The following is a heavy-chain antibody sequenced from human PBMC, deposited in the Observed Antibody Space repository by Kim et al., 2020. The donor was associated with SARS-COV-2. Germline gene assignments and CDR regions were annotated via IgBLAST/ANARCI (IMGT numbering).Heavy chain of an antibody. D-gene: IGHD3-10*01. V-gene: IGHV4-30-2*01. CDR1: GGSIRSGGYS. J-gene: IGHJ6*02. CDR2: IYYSGNT. Sequence: SETLSLTCAVSGGSIRSGGYSWSWIRQPPGKGLEWIGYIYYSGNTYYNPSLKSRVTISVDRSKNQFSLKLSSLTAADTAVYYCARGYGSGSPYVMDVWG. CDR3: ARGYGSGSPYVMDV.